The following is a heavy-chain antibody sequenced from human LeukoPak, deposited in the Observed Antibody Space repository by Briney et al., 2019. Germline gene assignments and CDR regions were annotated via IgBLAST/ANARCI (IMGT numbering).Heavy chain of an antibody. J-gene: IGHJ3*01. V-gene: IGHV3-74*01. CDR1: GFTFSDYW. CDR2: INTDGSFT. D-gene: IGHD1-14*01. CDR3: ARGNPNRNALDL. Sequence: GGSLRLSCAASGFTFSDYWMHWVRQAPGKGLVWVSRINTDGSFTRYADSVQGRFTISRDTAKNTLFLQMNSLRAEDTAVYYCARGNPNRNALDLWGQGTMVTISS.